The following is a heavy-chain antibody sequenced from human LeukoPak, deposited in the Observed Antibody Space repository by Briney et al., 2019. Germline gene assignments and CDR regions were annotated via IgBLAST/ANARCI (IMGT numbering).Heavy chain of an antibody. V-gene: IGHV3-11*04. CDR1: GFTFSDYY. CDR2: ISSSGSTI. J-gene: IGHJ4*02. D-gene: IGHD2-15*01. CDR3: ARGWSASANDY. Sequence: PGGSLRLSCAASGFTFSDYYMSWIRQAPGEGLKWVSYISSSGSTIYYADSVKGRFTISRDNAKNSLYLQMNSLRAEYTAVYYCARGWSASANDYWGQGTLVTVSS.